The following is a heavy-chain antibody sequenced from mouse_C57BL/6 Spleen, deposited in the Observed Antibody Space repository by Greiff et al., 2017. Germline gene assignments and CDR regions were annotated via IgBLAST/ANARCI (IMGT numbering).Heavy chain of an antibody. CDR3: ARKYYGSSLYAMDY. J-gene: IGHJ4*01. V-gene: IGHV1-19*01. D-gene: IGHD1-1*01. CDR1: GYTFTDYY. CDR2: INPYNGGT. Sequence: EVQRVESGPVLVKPGASVKMSCKASGYTFTDYYMNWVKQSHGKSLEWIGVINPYNGGTSYNQKFKGKATLTVDKSSSTAYMELNSLTSEDSAVYYCARKYYGSSLYAMDYWGQGTSVTVSS.